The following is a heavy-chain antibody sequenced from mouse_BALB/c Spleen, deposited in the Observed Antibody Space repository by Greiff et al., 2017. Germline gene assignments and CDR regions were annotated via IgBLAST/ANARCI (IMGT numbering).Heavy chain of an antibody. V-gene: IGHV14-3*02. Sequence: EVLLQQSGAELVKPGASVKLSCTASGFNFNDTYMHWVKQRTEQGLEWIGRIDPANGNTKYDPKFQGKATLTVDTSSNTAYLQLSSLTSEDTAVYYCARRSYGKYGYFDVWGAGTAVTVSS. CDR1: GFNFNDTY. CDR3: ARRSYGKYGYFDV. D-gene: IGHD2-1*01. CDR2: IDPANGNT. J-gene: IGHJ1*01.